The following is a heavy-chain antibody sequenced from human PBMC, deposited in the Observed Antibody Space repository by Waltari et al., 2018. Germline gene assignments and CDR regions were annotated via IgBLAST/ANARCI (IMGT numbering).Heavy chain of an antibody. J-gene: IGHJ3*02. CDR3: ARDLQDYDILTGYSLGAFDI. D-gene: IGHD3-9*01. Sequence: EVQLVESGGGLVKPGGSLRLSCAASGFTFSSYRMNWVRQAPGKGLEWVSSISSSSSYIYYADSVKGRFTISRDNAKNSLYLQMNSLRAEDTAVYYCARDLQDYDILTGYSLGAFDIWGQGTMVTVSS. CDR2: ISSSSSYI. V-gene: IGHV3-21*01. CDR1: GFTFSSYR.